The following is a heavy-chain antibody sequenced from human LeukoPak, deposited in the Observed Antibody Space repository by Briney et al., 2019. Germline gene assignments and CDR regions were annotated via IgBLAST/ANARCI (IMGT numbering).Heavy chain of an antibody. Sequence: GGSLRLSCAASGFSFTTYWMGWVRQAPGKGLEWVANINQDESSQHYVDAVRGRFTISRDNAKNSLKLQMNSLRGEDTAVYYCAKEGKTRNWNYYQAKSVYWGQGTLVTVSS. J-gene: IGHJ4*02. CDR1: GFSFTTYW. D-gene: IGHD1-7*01. CDR2: INQDESSQ. CDR3: AKEGKTRNWNYYQAKSVY. V-gene: IGHV3-7*03.